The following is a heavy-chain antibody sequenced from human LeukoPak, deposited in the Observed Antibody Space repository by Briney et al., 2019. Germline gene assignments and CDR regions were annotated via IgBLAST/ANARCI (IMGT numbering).Heavy chain of an antibody. CDR3: AREGGYSYGY. CDR1: GGSISSSSYY. Sequence: PSETLSFTCTVSGGSISSSSYYWGWIRQPPGKGLEWIGSIYYSGSTYYNPSLKSRVTISVDTSKKQFSLKLSSVTAADTAVYYCAREGGYSYGYWGQGTLVTVSS. J-gene: IGHJ4*02. D-gene: IGHD5-18*01. CDR2: IYYSGST. V-gene: IGHV4-39*02.